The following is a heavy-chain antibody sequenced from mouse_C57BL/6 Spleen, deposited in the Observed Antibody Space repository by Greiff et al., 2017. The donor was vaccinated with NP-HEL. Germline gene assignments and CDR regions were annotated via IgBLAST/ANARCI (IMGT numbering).Heavy chain of an antibody. J-gene: IGHJ2*01. D-gene: IGHD1-1*01. CDR3: ARTLYYGSSYVGFDY. Sequence: VQLQQSGPELVKPGASVKIPCKASGYTFTDYNMDWVKQSHGKSLEWIGDINPNNGGTIYNQKFKGKATLTVDKSSSTAYMELRSLTSEDTAVYYCARTLYYGSSYVGFDYWGQGTTLTVSS. CDR1: GYTFTDYN. V-gene: IGHV1-18*01. CDR2: INPNNGGT.